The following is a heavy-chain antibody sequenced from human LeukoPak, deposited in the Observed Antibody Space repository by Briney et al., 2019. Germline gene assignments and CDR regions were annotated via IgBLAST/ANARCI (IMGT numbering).Heavy chain of an antibody. CDR3: AKWGPYCVGDYCPALDS. J-gene: IGHJ4*02. CDR1: RSTFSNYW. Sequence: GGSLRLSCVASRSTFSNYWMSWVRQAPGKGLEWVANINQDGSKKRYADSMKGRFTISRDNAKESLYLQLNSLRAEDTAVYYCAKWGPYCVGDYCPALDSWGPGTLVTVSS. V-gene: IGHV3-7*01. D-gene: IGHD2-21*02. CDR2: INQDGSKK.